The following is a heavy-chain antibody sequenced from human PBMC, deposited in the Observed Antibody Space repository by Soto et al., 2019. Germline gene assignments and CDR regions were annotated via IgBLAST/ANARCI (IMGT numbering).Heavy chain of an antibody. CDR1: GDSVNTGDGY. D-gene: IGHD6-19*01. Sequence: TLSLTCTASGDSVNTGDGYWSWIRQPPGKALEWIAYIYSSGSTKYNPSLKSRVTISRDTSKNQFSLKMTSVTAEDTAVYYCARSGGGSGWLGGQGTLVTVSS. CDR3: ARSGGGSGWL. CDR2: IYSSGST. V-gene: IGHV4-61*08. J-gene: IGHJ1*01.